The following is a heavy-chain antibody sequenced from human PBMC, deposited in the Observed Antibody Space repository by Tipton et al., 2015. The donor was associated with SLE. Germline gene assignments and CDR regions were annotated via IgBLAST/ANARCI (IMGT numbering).Heavy chain of an antibody. CDR1: GGSLSSHY. CDR3: ARVSYYDGIGYLFDY. CDR2: ISYSGNT. Sequence: TLSLTCTVSGGSLSSHYWSWIRQPPGKGLEWIGYISYSGNTNYNPSLKSRVTISVETSKNQFSLRLTSVTAADTAVYYCARVSYYDGIGYLFDYWGQGTLVAVSS. V-gene: IGHV4-59*11. D-gene: IGHD3-22*01. J-gene: IGHJ4*02.